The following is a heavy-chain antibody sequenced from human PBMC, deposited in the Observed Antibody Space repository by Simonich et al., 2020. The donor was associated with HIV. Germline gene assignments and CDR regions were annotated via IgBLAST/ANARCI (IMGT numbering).Heavy chain of an antibody. Sequence: QVQLQQWGAGLLKPSETLSLTCAVYGGSFSGYYWSWIRQPPGKGLEWIGEINHSGSTNYKSSLNIRATISVDKSKNQFALKLSSVTAADTAIYYCARRDRELILYFDYWGQGNLVTVSS. V-gene: IGHV4-34*01. D-gene: IGHD3-3*01. J-gene: IGHJ4*02. CDR2: INHSGST. CDR1: GGSFSGYY. CDR3: ARRDRELILYFDY.